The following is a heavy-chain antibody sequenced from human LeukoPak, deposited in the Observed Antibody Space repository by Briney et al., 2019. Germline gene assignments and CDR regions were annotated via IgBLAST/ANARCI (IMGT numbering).Heavy chain of an antibody. D-gene: IGHD3-3*01. CDR2: IYYSGST. J-gene: IGHJ4*02. CDR3: ARGKSYDFWSGYYGPMVYFDY. Sequence: PSETLSLTCTVSGGSISSHYWSWLRQPPGKGLEWIGYIYYSGSTNYNASLKSRVTISVDTSKNQFSPKLSSVTAADTAVYYCARGKSYDFWSGYYGPMVYFDYWGQGTLVTVSA. CDR1: GGSISSHY. V-gene: IGHV4-59*11.